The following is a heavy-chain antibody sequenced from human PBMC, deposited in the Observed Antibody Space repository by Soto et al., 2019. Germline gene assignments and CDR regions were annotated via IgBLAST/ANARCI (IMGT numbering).Heavy chain of an antibody. J-gene: IGHJ4*02. CDR2: IYSGGST. V-gene: IGHV3-53*01. CDR1: GFTVSSNY. D-gene: IGHD3-16*01. CDR3: ARYTLTCFDY. Sequence: LRLSCAASGFTVSSNYMSWVRQAPRKGLEWVSVIYSGGSTYYADSVKGRFTISRDNSKNTLYLQMNSLRAEDTAVYYCARYTLTCFDYWGQGTLVTVSS.